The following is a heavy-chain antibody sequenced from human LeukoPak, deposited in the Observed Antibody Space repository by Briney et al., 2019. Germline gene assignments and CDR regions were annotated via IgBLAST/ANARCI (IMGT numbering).Heavy chain of an antibody. CDR3: ARDHEHRIAAPSGGDWFDP. CDR1: GGTFSSYA. V-gene: IGHV1-69*05. J-gene: IGHJ5*02. D-gene: IGHD6-13*01. Sequence: ASVKVSCKASGGTFSSYAISWVRQAPGQGLEWMGGIIPIFGTANYAQKFQGRVTVTRDMSTSTVYMELSSLRSEDTAVYYCARDHEHRIAAPSGGDWFDPWGQGTLVTVSS. CDR2: IIPIFGTA.